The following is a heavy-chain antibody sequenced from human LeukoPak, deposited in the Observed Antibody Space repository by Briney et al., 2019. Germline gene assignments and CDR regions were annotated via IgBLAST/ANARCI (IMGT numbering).Heavy chain of an antibody. D-gene: IGHD5-18*01. Sequence: PSETLSLTCTVSGGSISSSSYYWGWIRQPPGKGLEWIGSIYYSGSTYYNPSLKSRVTISVDTSKNQFSLKLSSVTAADTAVYCCARHGYYFQHWGQGSLVTVSS. CDR3: ARHGYYFQH. V-gene: IGHV4-39*01. CDR1: GGSISSSSYY. J-gene: IGHJ1*01. CDR2: IYYSGST.